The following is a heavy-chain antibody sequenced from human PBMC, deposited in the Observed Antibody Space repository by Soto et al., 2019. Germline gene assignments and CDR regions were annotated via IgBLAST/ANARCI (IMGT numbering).Heavy chain of an antibody. V-gene: IGHV4-39*01. CDR1: GGSISSSGYY. CDR2: IYYSGST. Sequence: QLQLQESGPGLVKPSETLSLTCTVSGGSISSSGYYWGWIRQPPGKGLEWIGSIYYSGSTYYNPSLKSRVTMSVDTSKNQFSLKLSSVTAADTAVYYCARHTPAISISDHWGQGTLVTVSS. CDR3: ARHTPAISISDH. J-gene: IGHJ4*02. D-gene: IGHD2-15*01.